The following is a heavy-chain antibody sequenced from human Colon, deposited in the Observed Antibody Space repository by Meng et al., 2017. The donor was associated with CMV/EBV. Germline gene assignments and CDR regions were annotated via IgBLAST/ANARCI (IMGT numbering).Heavy chain of an antibody. CDR2: TYCMSRCYS. V-gene: IGHV6-1*01. Sequence: QTPSLTGVISGGSVSTNSATWNWIRQSPSRGLEWLGRTYCMSRCYSDYAISVKSRITSNPDTSKNQFSLQLDSVTPEDTAVYYCARLSTWKDGSQYYGMDVWGQGTTVTVSS. CDR3: ARLSTWKDGSQYYGMDV. CDR1: GGSVSTNSAT. J-gene: IGHJ6*02. D-gene: IGHD1-1*01.